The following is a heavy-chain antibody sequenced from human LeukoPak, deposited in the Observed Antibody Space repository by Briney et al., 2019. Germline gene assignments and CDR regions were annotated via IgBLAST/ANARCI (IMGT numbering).Heavy chain of an antibody. D-gene: IGHD6-13*01. CDR3: AKEGSSWPYDAFDI. CDR1: GGSFSGYY. Sequence: SETLSLTCAVYGGSFSGYYWSWIRQPPGKGLEWIGEINHSGSTNYNPSLKSRVTISVDTSKNQFSLKLSSVTAADTAVYYCAKEGSSWPYDAFDIWGQGTMVTVSS. CDR2: INHSGST. J-gene: IGHJ3*02. V-gene: IGHV4-34*01.